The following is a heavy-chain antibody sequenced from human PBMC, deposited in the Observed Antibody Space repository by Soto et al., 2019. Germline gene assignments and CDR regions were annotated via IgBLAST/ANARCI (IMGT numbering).Heavy chain of an antibody. J-gene: IGHJ6*02. D-gene: IGHD6-6*01. CDR1: GYSFTSYS. Sequence: PGESLKISCKGSGYSFTSYSIGWVRQMPGKGVEWMGIIYPGDSDTRYSPSFQGQVTISADKSISTAYLQWSSLKASDTAMYYCARSMAPKYSRYYYYGMDVWGQGTTVTVSS. V-gene: IGHV5-51*01. CDR2: IYPGDSDT. CDR3: ARSMAPKYSRYYYYGMDV.